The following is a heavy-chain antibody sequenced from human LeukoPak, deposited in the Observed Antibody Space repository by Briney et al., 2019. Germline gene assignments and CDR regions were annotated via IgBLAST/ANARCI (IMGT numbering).Heavy chain of an antibody. D-gene: IGHD2-2*01. V-gene: IGHV3-23*01. CDR2: ISGSGGST. J-gene: IGHJ4*02. CDR1: GLTFSSYA. Sequence: PGGSLRLSCAVSGLTFSSYAMSWVRQAPGKGLEWVSAISGSGGSTYYADSVKGRFTISRDNSKNTLYLQMNSLRAEDTAVFYCAKDLGHCSNISRHFYYRGQGTLVTVSS. CDR3: AKDLGHCSNISRHFYY.